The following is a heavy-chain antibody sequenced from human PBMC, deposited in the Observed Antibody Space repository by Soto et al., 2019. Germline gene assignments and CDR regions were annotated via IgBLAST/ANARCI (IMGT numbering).Heavy chain of an antibody. CDR1: GGSISSSSYY. CDR2: IYYSEIT. CDR3: ARPPTANLDAFEI. J-gene: IGHJ3*02. D-gene: IGHD7-27*01. V-gene: IGHV4-39*01. Sequence: PSETLSPTCAASGGSISSSSYYWGGLRQPPGKGLEWIGSIYYSEITSYNPSLKSRVTISVDTSKNQFSLNLNSVTAADTAVYYCARPPTANLDAFEIWGQGTMVTVSS.